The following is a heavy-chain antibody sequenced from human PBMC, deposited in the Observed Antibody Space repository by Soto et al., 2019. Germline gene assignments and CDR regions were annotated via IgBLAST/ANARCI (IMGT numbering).Heavy chain of an antibody. CDR1: GGSISSYY. D-gene: IGHD3-22*01. J-gene: IGHJ4*02. CDR2: IYYTGTT. Sequence: QVQLQESGPGLVKPSETLSLTCSVSGGSISSYYWSWIRQPPGKGLEWLGNIYYTGTTNYNPSLKSRITMSVDTSKNQFSLKLSSVTAADTADYYCARVGYYYDSGGYYFPDYWGRGTLITVSS. CDR3: ARVGYYYDSGGYYFPDY. V-gene: IGHV4-59*01.